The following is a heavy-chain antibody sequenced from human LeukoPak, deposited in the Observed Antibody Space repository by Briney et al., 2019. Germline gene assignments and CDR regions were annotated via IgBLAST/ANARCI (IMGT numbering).Heavy chain of an antibody. J-gene: IGHJ4*02. CDR2: IYRRGST. CDR1: GGSISNYY. CDR3: AREHMVRGVIDR. Sequence: PSETLSLTCTVSGGSISNYYWSWIRQPAGKRLEWLGRIYRRGSTNYNPSLESRVTASVDTSKNQFSLKLSSVTAAGTAVYYCAREHMVRGVIDRWGQGALVTVSS. V-gene: IGHV4-4*07. D-gene: IGHD3-10*01.